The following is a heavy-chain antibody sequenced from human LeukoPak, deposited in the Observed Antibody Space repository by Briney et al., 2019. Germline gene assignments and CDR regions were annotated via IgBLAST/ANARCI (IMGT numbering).Heavy chain of an antibody. CDR3: ARRSGSSWSY. V-gene: IGHV4-59*08. Sequence: SSETLSLTCTVSGASISDYYWSWIRQPPGKGLEWIGYIYYSGSTNYNPSLKSRVTISVDTSKNQFSLKLSSVTAADTAVYYCARRSGSSWSYWGQGTLVTVSS. D-gene: IGHD6-13*01. CDR1: GASISDYY. CDR2: IYYSGST. J-gene: IGHJ4*02.